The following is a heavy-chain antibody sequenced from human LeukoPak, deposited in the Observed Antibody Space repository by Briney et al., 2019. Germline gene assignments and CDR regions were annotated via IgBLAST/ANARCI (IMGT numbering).Heavy chain of an antibody. CDR3: ARGSDDYVWGSHLDSAASFDAFDI. CDR1: GFTFRLFG. D-gene: IGHD3-16*01. CDR2: ISSSSSYI. V-gene: IGHV3-21*01. J-gene: IGHJ3*02. Sequence: GGSLRLSCAASGFTFRLFGMHWVRQAPGKGLEWVSSISSSSSYIYYADSVKGRFTISRDNAKNSLYLQMNSLRDEDTAVYYCARGSDDYVWGSHLDSAASFDAFDIWGQGTMVTVSS.